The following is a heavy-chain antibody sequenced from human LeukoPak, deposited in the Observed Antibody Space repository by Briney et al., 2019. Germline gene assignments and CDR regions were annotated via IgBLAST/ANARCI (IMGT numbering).Heavy chain of an antibody. CDR3: ARALLSSSWTYYMDV. V-gene: IGHV3-30*02. Sequence: SGGSLRLSCAASGFTFSSYGMHWVRQAPGKGLEWVAFIRYDGSNKYYADSVKGRFTISRDNSKNTLYLQMNSLRAEDTAVYYCARALLSSSWTYYMDVWGKGTTVTISS. CDR2: IRYDGSNK. D-gene: IGHD6-13*01. J-gene: IGHJ6*03. CDR1: GFTFSSYG.